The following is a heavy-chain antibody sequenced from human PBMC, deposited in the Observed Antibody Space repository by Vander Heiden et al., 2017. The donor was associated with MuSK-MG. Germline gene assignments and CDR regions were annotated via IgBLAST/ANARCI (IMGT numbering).Heavy chain of an antibody. CDR1: GFTVSSNY. D-gene: IGHD3-3*01. CDR3: ARDRPTIFGVGGGFDP. J-gene: IGHJ5*02. CDR2: IYSGGST. Sequence: EVQLVESGGGLVQPGGSLRLSCAASGFTVSSNYMSWVRQAPGKGLEWVSVIYSGGSTYYADSVKGRFTISRDNSKNTLYLQMNSLRAEDTAVYYCARDRPTIFGVGGGFDPWGQGTLVTVSS. V-gene: IGHV3-66*02.